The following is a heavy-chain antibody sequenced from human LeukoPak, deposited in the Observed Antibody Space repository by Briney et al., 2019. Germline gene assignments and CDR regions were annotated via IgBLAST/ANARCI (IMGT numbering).Heavy chain of an antibody. CDR1: GFTFNRNA. V-gene: IGHV3-23*01. D-gene: IGHD3-22*01. J-gene: IGHJ4*02. CDR2: IGGSGDKT. Sequence: PGGSLRLSCAASGFTFNRNAISWVRQAPGKGLEWVSTIGGSGDKTFYADSVKGRFTISRDNSKNTLYLQMNSLRAEDTAVYYCAKVGQYYYDSSGYYRDYWGQGTLVTVSS. CDR3: AKVGQYYYDSSGYYRDY.